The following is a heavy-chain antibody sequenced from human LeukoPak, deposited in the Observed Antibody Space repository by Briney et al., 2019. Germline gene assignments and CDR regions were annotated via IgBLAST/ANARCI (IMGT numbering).Heavy chain of an antibody. Sequence: GGSLRLSCAVSGITLSNYGMSWVRQAPGKGLEWVAGISDGGGSRNYADSVKGRFIISRDNPKDTLYLQMNSLRAEDTAVYFCAKRGVVIRAVIIVGFHKEAYYFDYWGQGALVTVSS. J-gene: IGHJ4*02. V-gene: IGHV3-23*01. CDR1: GITLSNYG. CDR3: AKRGVVIRAVIIVGFHKEAYYFDY. CDR2: ISDGGGSR. D-gene: IGHD3-10*01.